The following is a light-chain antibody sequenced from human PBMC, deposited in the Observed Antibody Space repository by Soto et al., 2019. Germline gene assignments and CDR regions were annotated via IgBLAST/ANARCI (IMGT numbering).Light chain of an antibody. CDR2: YDD. V-gene: IGLV1-36*01. J-gene: IGLJ2*01. CDR3: AAWDDSLNGLV. Sequence: QSVLTQPPSVSDAPRQRVTISCSGSSSNIGNNAVNWYQQLPGKAPKLLIYYDDLLPSGVSDRFSGSKSGTSASLAIRGLQSEDEADYYCAAWDDSLNGLVFGGGTKVTVL. CDR1: SSNIGNNA.